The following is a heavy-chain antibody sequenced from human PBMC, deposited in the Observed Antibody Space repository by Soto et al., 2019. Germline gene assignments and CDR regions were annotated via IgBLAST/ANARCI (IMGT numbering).Heavy chain of an antibody. CDR1: GASIGTGDYY. CDR3: VRHARGYYVS. J-gene: IGHJ4*02. Sequence: QLQLQESGPGLVKPSETLSLTCTVSGASIGTGDYYWAWIRQPPGKGLEWIGSIYSSGSTYYHPSLKSRLTISSNTTKNQFSLRLSSVTAADTAVYHCVRHARGYYVSRGLGTLVTVSS. D-gene: IGHD3-3*01. V-gene: IGHV4-39*01. CDR2: IYSSGST.